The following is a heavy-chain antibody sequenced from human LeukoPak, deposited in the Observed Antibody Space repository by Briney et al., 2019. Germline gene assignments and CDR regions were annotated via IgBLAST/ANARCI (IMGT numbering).Heavy chain of an antibody. Sequence: SETLSLTCTVSGYSISSGYYWGWIRQPPGKGLEWIGSIYHSGSTYYNPSLKSRVTISVDTSKNQFSLKLSSVTAADTAVYFCAREHYYGSAEYWGQGTLVTVSS. CDR1: GYSISSGYY. J-gene: IGHJ4*02. CDR3: AREHYYGSAEY. CDR2: IYHSGST. V-gene: IGHV4-38-2*02. D-gene: IGHD3-10*01.